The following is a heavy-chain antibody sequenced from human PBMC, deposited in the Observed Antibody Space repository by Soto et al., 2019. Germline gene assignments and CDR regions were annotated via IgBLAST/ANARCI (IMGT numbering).Heavy chain of an antibody. CDR2: IYHSGRT. CDR3: ARWVEVSLDYFDS. J-gene: IGHJ4*02. CDR1: GRSLSNRSPS. V-gene: IGHV4-31*03. Sequence: SETLCLTCPFSGRSLSNRSPSGRWTRQNPGKGLDWIGHIYHSGRTYYNPSLKSRVTISVDTSKNQFSLNLSSVTAADTAVYYCARWVEVSLDYFDSWGQGTPVTVSS. D-gene: IGHD2-15*01.